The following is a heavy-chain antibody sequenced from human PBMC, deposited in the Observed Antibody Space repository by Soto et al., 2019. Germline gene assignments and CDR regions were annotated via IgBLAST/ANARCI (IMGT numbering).Heavy chain of an antibody. V-gene: IGHV4-59*08. Sequence: SDTLSLTCNVSGASVSHGYWSWIRQPPGKGLEWIGFMYFGGSFNYNPSLTSRATISVETSKNQFSLKLSSVTAADTAVYYCARRALSSSWPNWFDSWGQGTLVTVSS. D-gene: IGHD6-13*01. J-gene: IGHJ5*01. CDR3: ARRALSSSWPNWFDS. CDR1: GASVSHGY. CDR2: MYFGGSF.